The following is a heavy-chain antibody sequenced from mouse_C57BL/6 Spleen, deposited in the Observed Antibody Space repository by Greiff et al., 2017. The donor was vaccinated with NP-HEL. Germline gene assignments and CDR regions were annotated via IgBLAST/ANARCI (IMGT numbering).Heavy chain of an antibody. CDR2: IYPGDGDT. J-gene: IGHJ1*03. D-gene: IGHD1-1*01. Sequence: QVQLKQSGPELVKPGASVKISCKASGYAFSSSWMNWVKQRPGKGLEWIGRIYPGDGDTNYNGKFKGKATLTADKSSSTAYMQLSSLTSEDSAVYFCARERGSSYYWYFDVWGTGTTVTVSS. CDR1: GYAFSSSW. V-gene: IGHV1-82*01. CDR3: ARERGSSYYWYFDV.